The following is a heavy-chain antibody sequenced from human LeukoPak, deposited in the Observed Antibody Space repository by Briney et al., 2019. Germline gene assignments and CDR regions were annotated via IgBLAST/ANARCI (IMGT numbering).Heavy chain of an antibody. J-gene: IGHJ4*02. CDR3: ASPQYYYDSSGYYSFDY. Sequence: SETLSLTCAVSGGSISRGGYSWNWIRQPPGKGLEWIGYIYHSGSTYYNPSLKSRVTISVDTSKNQFSLKLSSVTAADTAVYYCASPQYYYDSSGYYSFDYWGQGTLVTVSS. CDR2: IYHSGST. CDR1: GGSISRGGYS. D-gene: IGHD3-22*01. V-gene: IGHV4-30-2*01.